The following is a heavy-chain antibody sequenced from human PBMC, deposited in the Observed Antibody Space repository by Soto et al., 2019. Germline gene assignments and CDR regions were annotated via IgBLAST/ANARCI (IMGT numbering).Heavy chain of an antibody. CDR1: GGTLSSYA. J-gene: IGHJ6*04. V-gene: IGHV1-69*01. CDR2: IITIFGTA. CDR3: ARHDAQRGGTYDCYGMDV. D-gene: IGHD6-25*01. Sequence: QVQLVQSGAEVKKPGSSVKVSCKASGGTLSSYAISWVRQAPGQGLEWMGGIITIFGTANYAQKFKGRDTITADESTSTAYMELSSLRSEDTSVYYCARHDAQRGGTYDCYGMDVWNKGTTVTGSS.